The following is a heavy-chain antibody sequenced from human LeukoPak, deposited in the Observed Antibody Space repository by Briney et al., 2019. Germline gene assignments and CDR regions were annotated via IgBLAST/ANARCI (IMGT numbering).Heavy chain of an antibody. CDR3: ARGLVFWSGYWFDY. J-gene: IGHJ4*02. CDR2: IYTSGST. V-gene: IGHV4-61*02. CDR1: GGSISSGSYY. Sequence: PSETLSLTCTVSGGSISSGSYYWGWIRQPAGKGLEWIGRIYTSGSTNYNPSLKIRVPISVHTSKDQFSLKLSSVTAADTAVYYCARGLVFWSGYWFDYWGQGTLVTVSS. D-gene: IGHD3-3*01.